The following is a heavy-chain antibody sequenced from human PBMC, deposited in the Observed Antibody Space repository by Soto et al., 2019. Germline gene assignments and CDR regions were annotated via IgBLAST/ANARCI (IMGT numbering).Heavy chain of an antibody. CDR1: GFSFSDSS. CDR2: LSAPNGDT. CDR3: GREATGHQRLHVDS. V-gene: IGHV3-23*01. Sequence: EVQLLESGGGLVQPGGSLTLSCVASGFSFSDSSMSWVRQAPGKGLEWVSALSAPNGDTHYADSVRGRFTIFRDSSKNTLYLHMSSLRGEDTAVYFCGREATGHQRLHVDSWGQGTLVIVSS. J-gene: IGHJ5*01. D-gene: IGHD1-1*01.